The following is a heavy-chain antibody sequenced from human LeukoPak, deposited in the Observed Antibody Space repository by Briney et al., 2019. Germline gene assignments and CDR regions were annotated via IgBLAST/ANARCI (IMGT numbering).Heavy chain of an antibody. D-gene: IGHD4-23*01. J-gene: IGHJ4*02. Sequence: SQTLSLTCTVSGGSISSGDYYWSWIRQPPGKGLEWIGYIYYSGSTYYNPSLKSRVTISVDMSKNQFSLKLSSVTAADTAVYYCARASYGGNSPAAYYFDYWGQGTLVTVSS. CDR3: ARASYGGNSPAAYYFDY. CDR2: IYYSGST. CDR1: GGSISSGDYY. V-gene: IGHV4-30-4*01.